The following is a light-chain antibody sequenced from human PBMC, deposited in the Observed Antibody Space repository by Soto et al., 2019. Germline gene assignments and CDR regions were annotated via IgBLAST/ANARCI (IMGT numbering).Light chain of an antibody. CDR2: GAS. V-gene: IGKV3-20*01. CDR1: QSVSSSN. Sequence: EIVLTQSPGTLSLSPGARATLSFMASQSVSSSNLAWYQQKPGQAPRLLIYGASSRATGIPDRFSGSGSGTDFTLTISRLEPEDFAVYYCQQYGSSGTFGQGTKVDIK. CDR3: QQYGSSGT. J-gene: IGKJ1*01.